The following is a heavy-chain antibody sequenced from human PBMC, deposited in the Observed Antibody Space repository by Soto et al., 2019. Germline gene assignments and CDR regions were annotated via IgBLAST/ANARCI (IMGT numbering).Heavy chain of an antibody. D-gene: IGHD2-2*01. Sequence: ASVKVSCKASGYTFTNYGINWLRQTPGQGLEWMGWISAYNGNTDYAHKFQGRVTMTTDTSTSTAYMDLRSLRSDDTAVYYCARGCTSTSCYRVGWFDPSGQGTLVTVSS. J-gene: IGHJ5*02. CDR1: GYTFTNYG. V-gene: IGHV1-18*01. CDR3: ARGCTSTSCYRVGWFDP. CDR2: ISAYNGNT.